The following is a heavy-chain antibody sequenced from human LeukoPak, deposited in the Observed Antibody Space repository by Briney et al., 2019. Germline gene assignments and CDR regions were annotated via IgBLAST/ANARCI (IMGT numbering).Heavy chain of an antibody. Sequence: SETPSLTCAVYGGSFSGYYWSWIRQPPGKGLEWIGEINHSGSTNYNPSLKSRVTISVDTSKNQFSLKLSSVTAADTAVYYCARAANMVRGVMAWFDPWGQGTLVTVSS. V-gene: IGHV4-34*01. CDR3: ARAANMVRGVMAWFDP. CDR1: GGSFSGYY. CDR2: INHSGST. J-gene: IGHJ5*02. D-gene: IGHD3-10*01.